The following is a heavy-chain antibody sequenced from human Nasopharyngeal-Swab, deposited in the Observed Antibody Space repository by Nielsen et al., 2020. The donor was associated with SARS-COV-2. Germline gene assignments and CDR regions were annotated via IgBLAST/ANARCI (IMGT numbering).Heavy chain of an antibody. Sequence: SETLSITCTVAGGSIRSGRYYWSGSRQRDGKRLERIGRIQTSRSTIYNPSLKSRVTISVETAKNQFSLKLSSVTASDTAVYYCARGRVVPAASRYGMDVWGQGTTVTVSS. CDR2: IQTSRST. CDR3: ARGRVVPAASRYGMDV. D-gene: IGHD2-2*01. J-gene: IGHJ6*02. V-gene: IGHV4-61*02. CDR1: GGSIRSGRYY.